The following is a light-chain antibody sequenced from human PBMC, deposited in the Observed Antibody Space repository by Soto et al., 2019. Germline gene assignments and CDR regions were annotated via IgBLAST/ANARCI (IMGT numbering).Light chain of an antibody. J-gene: IGKJ4*01. V-gene: IGKV3-15*01. CDR2: SAS. CDR3: QQNDNWPLT. Sequence: EIVMTQSPVTLSVSPGERATLSCRASQTVSSNLAWYQQRPGQAPRLLIYSASTRATGISARFSGSGSGTEFTLTISSLQSEDFAVYYCQQNDNWPLTFGGGTKVDIK. CDR1: QTVSSN.